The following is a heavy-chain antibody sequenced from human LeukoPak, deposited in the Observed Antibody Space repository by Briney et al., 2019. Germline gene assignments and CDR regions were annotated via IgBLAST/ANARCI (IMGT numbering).Heavy chain of an antibody. CDR2: ISYDGSNK. CDR3: ASTPNGVAAIYFDY. V-gene: IGHV3-30*04. J-gene: IGHJ4*02. D-gene: IGHD2-15*01. Sequence: GESLRLSCAGSGFILSNYAMHWVRQAPGKGLEWVAVISYDGSNKYYTDSVKGRFTISRDNAKNTLYLQMNSLRAGDTAVYYCASTPNGVAAIYFDYWGQGTLVTVSS. CDR1: GFILSNYA.